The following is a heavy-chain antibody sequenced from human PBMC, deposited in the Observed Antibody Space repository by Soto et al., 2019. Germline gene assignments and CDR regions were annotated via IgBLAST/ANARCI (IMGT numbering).Heavy chain of an antibody. CDR2: ISGRGGST. J-gene: IGHJ4*02. V-gene: IGHV3-23*01. CDR3: AKVQGSSWYEIDY. Sequence: EVQLLESGGGLVQPGGSLRLSCAASGFTFSNYAVTWVRQAPGKGLEWVSTISGRGGSTYYADSVKGRFTISRDNSKNTLYLQMTSLRAEDTAVYYCAKVQGSSWYEIDYWGQGTLVTVSS. D-gene: IGHD6-13*01. CDR1: GFTFSNYA.